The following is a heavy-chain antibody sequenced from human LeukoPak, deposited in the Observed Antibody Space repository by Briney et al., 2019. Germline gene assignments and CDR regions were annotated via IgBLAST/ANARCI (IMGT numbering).Heavy chain of an antibody. CDR2: INPNSGDT. D-gene: IGHD2-21*01. Sequence: ASVKVSCTASGYTFTGYYMHWVRQAPGQGLEWMGWINPNSGDTNYAQKFQGRVTMTRDTSIRTVYMELSNLISDDTATYYCVSWAGGNSDVASFDYWGQGTLVTVSS. J-gene: IGHJ4*02. V-gene: IGHV1-2*02. CDR1: GYTFTGYY. CDR3: VSWAGGNSDVASFDY.